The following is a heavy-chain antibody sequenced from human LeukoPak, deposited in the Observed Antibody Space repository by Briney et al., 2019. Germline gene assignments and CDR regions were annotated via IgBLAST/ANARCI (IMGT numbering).Heavy chain of an antibody. CDR2: IYYSGST. V-gene: IGHV4-59*01. Sequence: PSETLSLTCTVSGGSISSYYWSWIRQPPGKGLEWIGYIYYSGSTNYNPSLKSRVTISVDTSKNQFSLKLSPVTAADTAVYYCAREGEGISSGWPLDYWGQGTLVTVSS. D-gene: IGHD6-19*01. CDR3: AREGEGISSGWPLDY. CDR1: GGSISSYY. J-gene: IGHJ4*02.